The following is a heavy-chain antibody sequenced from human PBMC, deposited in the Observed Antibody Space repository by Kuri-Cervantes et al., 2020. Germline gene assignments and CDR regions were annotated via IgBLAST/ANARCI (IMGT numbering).Heavy chain of an antibody. D-gene: IGHD3-10*01. CDR2: IYSGGST. CDR3: AKTLYYYGSGSYFYYFDY. V-gene: IGHV3-53*01. J-gene: IGHJ4*02. CDR1: GFTVSRNY. Sequence: GESLKISCAASGFTVSRNYMSWVRQAPGKGLEWVSVIYSGGSTYYADSVKGRFTISRDNAKNSLYLQMNSLRAEDTAVYYCAKTLYYYGSGSYFYYFDYWGQGTLVTVSS.